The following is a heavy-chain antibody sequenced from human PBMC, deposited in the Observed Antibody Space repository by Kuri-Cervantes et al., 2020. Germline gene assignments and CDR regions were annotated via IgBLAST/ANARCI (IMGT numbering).Heavy chain of an antibody. D-gene: IGHD6-19*01. J-gene: IGHJ4*02. CDR3: VRVSPLSSGWGGYFDY. CDR2: IYYSGRT. CDR1: GDSVSSYY. Sequence: SETLSLTCTVSGDSVSSYYWSWIRQPPGKGLEWIGYIYYSGRTYYSPSLKSRVTISVDTSKNQFSLKLSSVTAADTAVYYCVRVSPLSSGWGGYFDYWGQGTQVTVSS. V-gene: IGHV4-59*02.